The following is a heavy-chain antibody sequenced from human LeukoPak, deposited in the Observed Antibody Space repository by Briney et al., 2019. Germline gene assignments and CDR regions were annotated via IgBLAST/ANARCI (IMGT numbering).Heavy chain of an antibody. V-gene: IGHV4-31*03. Sequence: SETLSLTCTVSGASFNGDDQYCNCIRQSQGKGLEWIGRIHPSGMLDNNPSLESRVTMSRDTSKNQFSLNLNSVTAADTAVYFCSRGLDSRKLGYWGQGILVTVSA. J-gene: IGHJ4*02. D-gene: IGHD3-22*01. CDR3: SRGLDSRKLGY. CDR1: GASFNGDDQY. CDR2: IHPSGML.